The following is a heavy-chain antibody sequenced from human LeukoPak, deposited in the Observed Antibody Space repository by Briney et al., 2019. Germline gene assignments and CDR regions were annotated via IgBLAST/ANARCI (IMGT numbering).Heavy chain of an antibody. V-gene: IGHV1-2*02. CDR2: IHPKTGVT. CDR1: GYSFTDHY. D-gene: IGHD7-27*01. CDR3: ARDHNWGPDY. Sequence: GASVTVSCKASGYSFTDHYLHWLRQAAGKGLEWMAWIHPKTGVTNYAERFQGRLSLTRDTSISTLYMELNSLTSDDTAVYYCARDHNWGPDYWGQGTLVSVSS. J-gene: IGHJ4*02.